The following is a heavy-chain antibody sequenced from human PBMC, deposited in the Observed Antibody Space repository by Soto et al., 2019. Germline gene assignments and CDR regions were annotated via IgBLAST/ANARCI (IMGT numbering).Heavy chain of an antibody. CDR3: ARARITMIVVVRDAFDI. D-gene: IGHD3-22*01. CDR2: INPNSGGT. CDR1: GYTFTGYY. V-gene: IGHV1-2*02. Sequence: AASVKVSCKASGYTFTGYYMHWVRQAPGQGLEWMGWINPNSGGTNYAQKFQGRVTMTRDTSISTAYMELSRLRSDDTAVYYCARARITMIVVVRDAFDIWGQGTMVTVSS. J-gene: IGHJ3*02.